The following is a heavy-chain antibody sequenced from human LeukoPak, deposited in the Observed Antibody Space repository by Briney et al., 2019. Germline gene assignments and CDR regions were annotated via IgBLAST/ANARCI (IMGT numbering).Heavy chain of an antibody. J-gene: IGHJ4*02. CDR1: GYTFTNYG. Sequence: ASVKVSCKASGYTFTNYGITWVRQAPGQGLEWMGWISAYNDKTNYAPKLQGRVTMTTDTSTSTAFMELRSLRSDDPAVYYCARVPGPIVVVTTTDLYIAYWGQGTLVTVSS. V-gene: IGHV1-18*01. D-gene: IGHD2-21*02. CDR2: ISAYNDKT. CDR3: ARVPGPIVVVTTTDLYIAY.